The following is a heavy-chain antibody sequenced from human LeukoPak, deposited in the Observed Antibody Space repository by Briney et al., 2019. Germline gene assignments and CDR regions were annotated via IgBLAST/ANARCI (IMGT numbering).Heavy chain of an antibody. CDR3: ASSNFSSAAAGTWIY. Sequence: SETLSLTCAVYGGSLSGYYWSWIRQPPGKGLEWIGEINHSGSTNYNPSLKSRVTISVDTSKNQFSLKLSSVTAADTAVYYCASSNFSSAAAGTWIYWGQGTLVTVSS. CDR2: INHSGST. CDR1: GGSLSGYY. J-gene: IGHJ4*02. V-gene: IGHV4-34*01. D-gene: IGHD6-13*01.